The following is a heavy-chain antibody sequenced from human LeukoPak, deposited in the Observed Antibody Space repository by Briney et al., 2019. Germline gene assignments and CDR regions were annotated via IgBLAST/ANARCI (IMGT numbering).Heavy chain of an antibody. V-gene: IGHV3-21*04. CDR1: GFTFSSYA. D-gene: IGHD6-19*01. CDR3: ARDIAVAGYGY. Sequence: GGSLRLSCAASGFTFSSYAMSWVRQAPGKGLEWVSAISSSGSTIYYADSVKGRFTISRDNAKNSLYLQMNSLRAEDTAVYYCARDIAVAGYGYWGQGTLVTVSS. CDR2: ISSSGSTI. J-gene: IGHJ4*02.